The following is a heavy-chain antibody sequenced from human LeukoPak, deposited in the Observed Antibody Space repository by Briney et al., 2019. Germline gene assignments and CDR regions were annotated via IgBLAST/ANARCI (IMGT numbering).Heavy chain of an antibody. CDR3: ARAEVVVPAGPDY. D-gene: IGHD2-2*01. V-gene: IGHV1-2*02. CDR1: GYTFTGYY. Sequence: APVKVSCKASGYTFTGYYMHWVRQAPGQGLEWMGWINPNSGGTNYAQKFQGRVTMTRDTSISTAYMELSRLRSDDTAVYYCARAEVVVPAGPDYWGQGTLVTVSS. J-gene: IGHJ4*02. CDR2: INPNSGGT.